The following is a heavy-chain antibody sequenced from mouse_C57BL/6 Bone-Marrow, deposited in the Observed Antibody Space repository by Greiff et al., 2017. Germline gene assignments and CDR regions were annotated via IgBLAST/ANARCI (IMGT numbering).Heavy chain of an antibody. J-gene: IGHJ2*01. D-gene: IGHD2-1*01. Sequence: QVQLQQSGPGLVQPSQSLSITCTVSGFSLTSYGVHWVRQSPGKGLEWLGVIWSGGSTDYNAAFIARLSISKDNSKSQVFFKMNSQQADDTAIYYCAIYYGNAPFDYWGQGTTLTVSA. CDR1: GFSLTSYG. V-gene: IGHV2-2*01. CDR3: AIYYGNAPFDY. CDR2: IWSGGST.